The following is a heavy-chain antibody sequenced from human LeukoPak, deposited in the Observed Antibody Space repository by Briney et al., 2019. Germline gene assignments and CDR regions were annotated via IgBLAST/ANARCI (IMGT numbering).Heavy chain of an antibody. D-gene: IGHD3-10*01. CDR3: ARMGGGSGSYYSPWYFDY. J-gene: IGHJ4*02. Sequence: SVKVSCKASGGTFSSYAISWVRQAPGQGLEWMGGIIPTFGTTHFAQKFQGRVTITADESTTTASLELSSLRSEDTAVYYCARMGGGSGSYYSPWYFDYWGQGTLVTVSS. CDR2: IIPTFGTT. CDR1: GGTFSSYA. V-gene: IGHV1-69*01.